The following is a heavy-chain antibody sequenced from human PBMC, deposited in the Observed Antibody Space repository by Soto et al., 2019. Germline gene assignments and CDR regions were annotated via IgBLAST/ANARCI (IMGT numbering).Heavy chain of an antibody. CDR2: INHSGST. CDR1: GGSFSGYY. V-gene: IGHV4-34*01. D-gene: IGHD3-3*01. J-gene: IGHJ3*02. CDR3: ARAKYYDFWSGYYRDAFDI. Sequence: SETLSLTCAVYGGSFSGYYWSWIRQPPGKGLEWIGEINHSGSTNYNPSLKSRVTISVDTSKNQFSLKLSPVTAADTAVYYCARAKYYDFWSGYYRDAFDIWGQGTMVTVSS.